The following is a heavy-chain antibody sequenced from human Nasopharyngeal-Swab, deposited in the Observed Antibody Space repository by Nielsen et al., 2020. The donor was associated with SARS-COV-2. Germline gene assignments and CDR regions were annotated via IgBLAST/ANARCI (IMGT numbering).Heavy chain of an antibody. V-gene: IGHV1-18*01. Sequence: ASVKVSCKASGYTFTSYGISWVRQAPGQRLEWMGWISAYNGNTNYAQKLQGRVTMTTDTSTSTTYMELRSLRSDDTAVYYCARDDTIYDYVWGSYRPYAFDIWGQGTMVTVSS. D-gene: IGHD3-16*02. CDR2: ISAYNGNT. CDR3: ARDDTIYDYVWGSYRPYAFDI. J-gene: IGHJ3*02. CDR1: GYTFTSYG.